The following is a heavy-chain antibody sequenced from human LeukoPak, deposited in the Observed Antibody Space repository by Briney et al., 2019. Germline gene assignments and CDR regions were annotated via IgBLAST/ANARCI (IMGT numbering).Heavy chain of an antibody. CDR1: GGSISSSNW. CDR2: IYHSGST. V-gene: IGHV4-4*02. CDR3: ARVKLGDYSYYFDY. J-gene: IGHJ4*02. Sequence: SGTLSLTCAVSGGSISSSNWWSWVRQPPGKGLEWIGEIYHSGSTNYNPSLKSRVTISVDKSKNQFSLKLSSVTAADTAVYYCARVKLGDYSYYFDYWGQGTLVTVSS. D-gene: IGHD7-27*01.